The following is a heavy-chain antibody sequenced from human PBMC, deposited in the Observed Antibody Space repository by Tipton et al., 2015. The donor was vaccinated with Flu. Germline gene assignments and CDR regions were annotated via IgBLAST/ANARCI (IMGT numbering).Heavy chain of an antibody. CDR1: GYTFTSYG. D-gene: IGHD2-15*01. J-gene: IGHJ3*02. CDR2: INAYSGNT. CDR3: ARPWGYCSGFNCPGYAFDI. Sequence: QVQLVQSGAEVKKPGASVKVSCKASGYTFTSYGISWVRQAPGQGLEWMGRINAYSGNTNYAQNLQGRVTMTTDTSTSTAYMELRSLRSDDTAVYYCARPWGYCSGFNCPGYAFDIWGQGTMVTVSS. V-gene: IGHV1-18*01.